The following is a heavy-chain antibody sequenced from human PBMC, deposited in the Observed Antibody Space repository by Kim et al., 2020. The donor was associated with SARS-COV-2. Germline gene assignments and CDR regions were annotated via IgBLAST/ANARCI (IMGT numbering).Heavy chain of an antibody. CDR2: IKQDSSSR. Sequence: GGSLRLSCEASGFVLGNFWMSWVRQAPGKGLEWLANIKQDSSSRYYVDSVRGRFTISRDNDRMSLFLQMDSLRVDDTAVYYCARESGTIYGKIWSWHMDLWGRGTRVTVS. CDR3: ARESGTIYGKIWSWHMDL. V-gene: IGHV3-7*03. J-gene: IGHJ2*01. D-gene: IGHD2-8*02. CDR1: GFVLGNFW.